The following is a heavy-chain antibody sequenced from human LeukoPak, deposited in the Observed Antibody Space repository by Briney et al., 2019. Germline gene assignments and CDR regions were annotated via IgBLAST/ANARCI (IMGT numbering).Heavy chain of an antibody. D-gene: IGHD3-22*01. CDR3: ARTEGSGYYVNDAFDI. V-gene: IGHV4-59*01. Sequence: PSETLSLTCTVSGGSISSYYWSWIRQPPGKGLEWIGYIYYSGSTNYNPSLKSRVTISVDTSKNQFSLKLSSVTAADTAVYYCARTEGSGYYVNDAFDIWGQGTMVTVSS. CDR1: GGSISSYY. J-gene: IGHJ3*02. CDR2: IYYSGST.